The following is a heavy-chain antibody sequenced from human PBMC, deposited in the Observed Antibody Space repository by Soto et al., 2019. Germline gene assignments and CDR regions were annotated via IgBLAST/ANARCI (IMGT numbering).Heavy chain of an antibody. CDR3: TTPYYYGSGDYCYYGMDV. V-gene: IGHV1-69*13. J-gene: IGHJ6*02. D-gene: IGHD3-10*01. CDR1: GGTFSSYA. Sequence: SVKVSCKASGGTFSSYAISWVRQAPGQGLEWMGGIIPIFGTANYAQKFQGRVTITADESTSTAYMELSSLRSEDTAVYYCTTPYYYGSGDYCYYGMDVWGQGTTVTVSS. CDR2: IIPIFGTA.